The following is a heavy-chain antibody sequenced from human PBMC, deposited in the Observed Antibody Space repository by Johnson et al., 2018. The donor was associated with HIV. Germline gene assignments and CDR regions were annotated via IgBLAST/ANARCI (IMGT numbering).Heavy chain of an antibody. Sequence: EVQLVESRGGLIQPGRSLRLSCAASGFTVSSYYMSWVRQAPGKGLVWFSVIYSGGSTYYADSVKGRFTISIDISKNTLFLQMNSLRAEDTAGYYCARPVIEADGAFDIWGQGTMGTVSS. CDR3: ARPVIEADGAFDI. CDR2: IYSGGST. D-gene: IGHD3-16*02. J-gene: IGHJ3*02. V-gene: IGHV3-53*01. CDR1: GFTVSSYY.